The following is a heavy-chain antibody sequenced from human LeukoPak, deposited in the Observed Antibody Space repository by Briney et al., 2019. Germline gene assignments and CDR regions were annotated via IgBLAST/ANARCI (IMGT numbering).Heavy chain of an antibody. J-gene: IGHJ4*02. Sequence: SETLSLTCTVSGGSISSYYWSWIRQPPGKGLEGIGHIYYSGSTNYNPSLKSRVTISVDTSKNQFSLKLSSVTAADTAVYYCARAPGGCYSSSCLDYWGQGTLVTVSS. D-gene: IGHD6-13*01. CDR3: ARAPGGCYSSSCLDY. V-gene: IGHV4-59*01. CDR2: IYYSGST. CDR1: GGSISSYY.